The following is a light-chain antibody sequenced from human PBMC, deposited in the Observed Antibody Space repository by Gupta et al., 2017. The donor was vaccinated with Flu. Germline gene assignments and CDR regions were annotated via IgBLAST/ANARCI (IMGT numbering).Light chain of an antibody. CDR3: QQYYSYPPN. CDR2: AAS. V-gene: IGKV1-8*01. Sequence: AIRMTQPPSSFSASTGDRVTITCRASQGISSYLAWYQQKPGKAPKLLIYAASTLQSGVPSRFSGSGSGTDFTLTISCLQSEDFATYYCQQYYSYPPNFGQGTRLEIK. CDR1: QGISSY. J-gene: IGKJ5*01.